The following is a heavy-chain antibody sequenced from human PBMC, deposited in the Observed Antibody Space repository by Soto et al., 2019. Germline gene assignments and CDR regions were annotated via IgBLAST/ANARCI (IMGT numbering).Heavy chain of an antibody. Sequence: QVQLQESGPGLVKPSQTLSLTCSVSGGSISSSGNYWSLVRQPPGKGLEWIGYLYYGGSTYYNPSLKSRVTISADTSANHFSLKLTSVTAADTAIYYCTHGLGSPYYFDHWGQGTLVTVSS. CDR2: LYYGGST. D-gene: IGHD3-10*01. CDR3: THGLGSPYYFDH. CDR1: GGSISSSGNY. V-gene: IGHV4-31*03. J-gene: IGHJ4*02.